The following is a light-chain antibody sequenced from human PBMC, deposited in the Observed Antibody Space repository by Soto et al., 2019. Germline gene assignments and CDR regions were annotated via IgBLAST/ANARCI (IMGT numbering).Light chain of an antibody. J-gene: IGLJ3*02. CDR1: SSDVGGYNY. Sequence: QSALTQPPSASGSPGQSVTISCTGTSSDVGGYNYVSWYRQPPGKAPKLMINEVSERPSGVSDRFSGSKSGNTASLTVSGLQADDEADYYCSSYAGSNNLVFGGGTKVTVL. V-gene: IGLV2-8*01. CDR3: SSYAGSNNLV. CDR2: EVS.